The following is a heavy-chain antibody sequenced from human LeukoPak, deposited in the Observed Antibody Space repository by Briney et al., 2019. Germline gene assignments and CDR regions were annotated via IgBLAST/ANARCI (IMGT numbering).Heavy chain of an antibody. CDR2: IIPIFGTA. Sequence: ASVKVSCKASGGTFSSYAISWVRQAPGQGLEWMGGIIPIFGTANNAQKFQGRVTITTDESTTTAYMELSSLRSEDTAVYYCAREKERGYSYGFDYWGQGTLVTVSS. V-gene: IGHV1-69*05. CDR1: GGTFSSYA. CDR3: AREKERGYSYGFDY. J-gene: IGHJ4*02. D-gene: IGHD5-18*01.